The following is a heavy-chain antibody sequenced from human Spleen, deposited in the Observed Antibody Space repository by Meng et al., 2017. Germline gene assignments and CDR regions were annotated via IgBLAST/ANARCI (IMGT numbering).Heavy chain of an antibody. V-gene: IGHV3-9*01. J-gene: IGHJ2*01. CDR2: ISWNSGSI. CDR1: GFTFDDYA. Sequence: SLKISCAASGFTFDDYAMHWVRQAPGKGLEWVSGISWNSGSIGYADSVKGRFTISRDNAKNSLYLQMNSLRAEDTALYYCAKDIGDGYGARWYFDFWGRGTLVTVSS. D-gene: IGHD2-21*01. CDR3: AKDIGDGYGARWYFDF.